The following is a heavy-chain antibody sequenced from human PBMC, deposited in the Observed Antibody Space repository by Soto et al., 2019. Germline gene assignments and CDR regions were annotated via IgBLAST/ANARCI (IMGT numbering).Heavy chain of an antibody. J-gene: IGHJ4*02. CDR1: AFTFNNYA. Sequence: GGSLRLSCAASAFTFNNYAMSWVRQAQGKGLEWVSGVGGSGRTTYYADSVKGRFTISRDNSNNTLFLQMNSLRAEDTAVYYCAYGSYSDSSGDFYDYWGQGTLVTVSS. V-gene: IGHV3-23*01. D-gene: IGHD3-22*01. CDR2: VGGSGRTT. CDR3: AYGSYSDSSGDFYDY.